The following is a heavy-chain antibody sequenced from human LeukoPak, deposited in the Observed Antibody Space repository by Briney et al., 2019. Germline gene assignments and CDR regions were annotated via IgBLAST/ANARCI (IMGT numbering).Heavy chain of an antibody. J-gene: IGHJ6*02. V-gene: IGHV3-30*04. Sequence: GGSLRLSCAGSGFTFSGFAMHWVRQAPGKGLEWVAATSYHGRDKYYADAVSGRFTISRDNSKNTLHLEMNSLRPEDTAVFYCVRELYNYGMDVWGQGTTVTV. CDR2: TSYHGRDK. CDR1: GFTFSGFA. CDR3: VRELYNYGMDV.